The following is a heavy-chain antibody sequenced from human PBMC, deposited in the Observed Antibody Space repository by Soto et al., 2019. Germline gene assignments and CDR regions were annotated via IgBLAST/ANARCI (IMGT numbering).Heavy chain of an antibody. J-gene: IGHJ4*02. CDR3: ARDVGYHYDGSPSGQFDF. D-gene: IGHD3-22*01. CDR1: GNSISTTNW. V-gene: IGHV4-4*02. Sequence: QVELQESGPGLVKPSGTLSLTCAVFGNSISTTNWWSWVRQSPGKGLEWIGELYHSGTSNYNPSLKRRVTISLDKSKNQFSLKLSSVTAADTAVYYCARDVGYHYDGSPSGQFDFWGQGTLVIVSS. CDR2: LYHSGTS.